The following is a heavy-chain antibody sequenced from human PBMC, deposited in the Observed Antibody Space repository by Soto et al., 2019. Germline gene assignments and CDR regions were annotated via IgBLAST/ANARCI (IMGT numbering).Heavy chain of an antibody. Sequence: GKASGYTFTTYGITWVRQAPGQGLEWVGWISAYDGHTSYAQKLQDRVTMTTDTSTSTAYMDLRSLRSDDSAVYYCARGQGEYCSGGSCYANYYYSGMDVWGQGTTVTVSS. V-gene: IGHV1-18*01. CDR3: ARGQGEYCSGGSCYANYYYSGMDV. D-gene: IGHD2-15*01. J-gene: IGHJ6*02. CDR1: GYTFTTYG. CDR2: ISAYDGHT.